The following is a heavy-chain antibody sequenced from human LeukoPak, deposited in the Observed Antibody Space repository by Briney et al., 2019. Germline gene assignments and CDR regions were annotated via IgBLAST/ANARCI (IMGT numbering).Heavy chain of an antibody. CDR2: IEEDGSEK. V-gene: IGHV3-7*03. CDR1: GFTFSYYW. J-gene: IGHJ3*02. D-gene: IGHD4-17*01. CDR3: ASSKGGDPGSQAFDI. Sequence: GGSLRLSCAASGFTFSYYWMNWVRQAPGKGLEWVANIEEDGSEKYYVDSVKGRFTISRDNAKNSLYLQMNSLRAEDTAVYYCASSKGGDPGSQAFDIWGQGTMVTVSS.